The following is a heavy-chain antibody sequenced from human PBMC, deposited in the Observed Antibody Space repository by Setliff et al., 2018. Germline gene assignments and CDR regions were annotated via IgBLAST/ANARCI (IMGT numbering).Heavy chain of an antibody. D-gene: IGHD5-12*01. V-gene: IGHV1-2*02. CDR2: IDPKRGRT. CDR3: ARAVSGYDYHYFDK. J-gene: IGHJ4*02. CDR1: GYLFVGYF. Sequence: ASVKVSCKTSGYLFVGYFIYWRRQAPGQGLEWVEWIDPKRGRTKYAVKFQGRVTMTRDTSISTAYMELGRLTSDDSAVYYCARAVSGYDYHYFDKWGQGTLVTVSS.